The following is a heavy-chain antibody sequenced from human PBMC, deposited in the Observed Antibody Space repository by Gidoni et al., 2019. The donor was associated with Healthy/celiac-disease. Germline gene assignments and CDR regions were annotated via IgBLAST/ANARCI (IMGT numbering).Heavy chain of an antibody. CDR2: ISISSSYI. V-gene: IGHV3-21*01. D-gene: IGHD3-10*01. CDR3: ARSRSLLDP. Sequence: EVQLVESGGGLVTPGGSLRLSCAASGFTFSSYSRNWVRQSPGKGLEWFSSISISSSYIYYADSVKGQFTISRDNAKNSLYLQMNSLRAEDTAVYYCARSRSLLDPWGQGTLVTVSS. CDR1: GFTFSSYS. J-gene: IGHJ5*02.